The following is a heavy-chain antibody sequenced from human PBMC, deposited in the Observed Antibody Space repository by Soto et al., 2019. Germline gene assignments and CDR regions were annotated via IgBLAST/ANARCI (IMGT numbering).Heavy chain of an antibody. CDR2: ISGDGSST. CDR1: GFTFSSHW. J-gene: IGHJ2*01. Sequence: GGSLRLSCAASGFTFSSHWMYWVRQAPGKGLVCVSRISGDGSSTSHADSVKGRFTISRDSAKNTLYLQMNSLRAEDTAVYYCARGMPAQRYFDLWGRGTLVTVSS. D-gene: IGHD2-2*01. CDR3: ARGMPAQRYFDL. V-gene: IGHV3-74*01.